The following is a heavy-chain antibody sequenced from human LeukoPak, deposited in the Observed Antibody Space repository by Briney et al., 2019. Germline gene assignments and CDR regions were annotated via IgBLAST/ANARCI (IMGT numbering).Heavy chain of an antibody. Sequence: GGSLRLSCAASGFTFDDYAMHSVRQAPGKGLEWVSGISWNSASIGYADSVKGRFTISRDNAKNSLYLQMNSLRAEDTALYYCAKDIGSGPFDYWGQGTLVTVSS. D-gene: IGHD2-15*01. J-gene: IGHJ4*02. CDR1: GFTFDDYA. CDR2: ISWNSASI. CDR3: AKDIGSGPFDY. V-gene: IGHV3-9*01.